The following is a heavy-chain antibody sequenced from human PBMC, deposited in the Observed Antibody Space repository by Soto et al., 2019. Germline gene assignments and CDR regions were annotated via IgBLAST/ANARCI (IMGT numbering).Heavy chain of an antibody. CDR3: TQTLDSGNSIFVDY. V-gene: IGHV3-30*02. J-gene: IGHJ4*02. Sequence: GGSLRLSCAASGFTFSSYAMHWVRQAPGKGLEWVGFIWYDGSNTFYAESVKGRFTISRDNSKNTVYLQMNSLKTDDTAVYYCTQTLDSGNSIFVDYWGQGTLVTVSS. CDR1: GFTFSSYA. D-gene: IGHD2-21*02. CDR2: IWYDGSNT.